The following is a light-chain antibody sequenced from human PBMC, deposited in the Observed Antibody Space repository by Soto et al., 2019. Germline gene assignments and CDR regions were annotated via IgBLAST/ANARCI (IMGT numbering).Light chain of an antibody. CDR3: QQYHSYWT. CDR2: DAS. Sequence: QVTLAPSTLSASIGDRVTITCRASQNIRIRLAWFQQKPGKAPKLLIYDASSLESGVPQRFSGSGSGTEFTLTISSLQTDDFSTYYCQQYHSYWTFGQRSKVDIK. J-gene: IGKJ1*01. V-gene: IGKV1-5*01. CDR1: QNIRIR.